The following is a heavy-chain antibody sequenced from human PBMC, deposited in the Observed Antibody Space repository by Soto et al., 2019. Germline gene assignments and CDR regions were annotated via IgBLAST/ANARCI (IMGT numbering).Heavy chain of an antibody. D-gene: IGHD4-4*01. V-gene: IGHV3-23*01. CDR1: GFTFSSYA. Sequence: GGSLRLSCAASGFTFSSYAMSWVRQAPGKGLEWVSAISGSGGSTYYADSVKGRFTISRDNSKNTLYLQMNSLRAEDTAVYYCAKEGSDYRTYYYYYYMDVWGKGTTVTVSS. J-gene: IGHJ6*03. CDR3: AKEGSDYRTYYYYYYMDV. CDR2: ISGSGGST.